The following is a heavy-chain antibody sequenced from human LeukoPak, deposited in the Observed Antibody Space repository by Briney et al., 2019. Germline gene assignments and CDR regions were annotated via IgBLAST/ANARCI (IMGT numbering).Heavy chain of an antibody. CDR2: IGSSGGTT. V-gene: IGHV3-23*01. CDR1: GFTFSNSW. Sequence: GGSLRLSCAASGFTFSNSWMSWVRQAPGKGLEWVSAIGSSGGTTYYADSVKGRFTISRDNSKNTLYLQMNSLRAEDTAVYYCARLRHLWFGDPEAFDIWGQGTMVTVSS. J-gene: IGHJ3*02. D-gene: IGHD3-10*01. CDR3: ARLRHLWFGDPEAFDI.